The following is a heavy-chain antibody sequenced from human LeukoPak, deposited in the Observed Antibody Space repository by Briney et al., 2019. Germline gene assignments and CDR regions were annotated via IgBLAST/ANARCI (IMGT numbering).Heavy chain of an antibody. CDR1: GGSISSYY. J-gene: IGHJ4*02. D-gene: IGHD3-22*01. V-gene: IGHV4-59*08. CDR2: IYYSGST. CDR3: ARHVRYYYDSSGYYPFDY. Sequence: SETLSLTCTVSGGSISSYYWSWLRQPPGKGLEWIGYIYYSGSTNYNPSLKSRVTISVDTSKNQFSLKLSSVTDANTAVYYCARHVRYYYDSSGYYPFDYWGQGTLVTVSS.